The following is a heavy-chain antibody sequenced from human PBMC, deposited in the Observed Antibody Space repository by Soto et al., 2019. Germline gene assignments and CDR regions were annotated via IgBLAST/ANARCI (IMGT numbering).Heavy chain of an antibody. J-gene: IGHJ3*02. CDR3: AREPTYCSSTSCPYGDAFDI. D-gene: IGHD2-2*01. CDR1: GGTFSSYA. V-gene: IGHV1-69*13. Sequence: SVKVSCKASGGTFSSYAISWVRQAPGQGLEWMGGIIPIFGTANYAQKFQGRVTITADESTSTAYMELSSLRSEDTAVYYCAREPTYCSSTSCPYGDAFDIRGQGTMVTVSS. CDR2: IIPIFGTA.